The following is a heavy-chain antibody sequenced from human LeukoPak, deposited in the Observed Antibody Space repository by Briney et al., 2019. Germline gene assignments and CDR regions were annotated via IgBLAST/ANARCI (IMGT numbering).Heavy chain of an antibody. V-gene: IGHV3-23*01. D-gene: IGHD2-2*01. Sequence: PGGSLRLSCAASGFTFSSYSMNWVRQAPGKGLEWVSAISGSGGSTYYADSVKGRFTISRDNSKNTLYLQMNSLRAEDTAVYYCARSGIYCGSTNCPQWLGYFDYWGQGTLVTVSS. CDR1: GFTFSSYS. J-gene: IGHJ4*02. CDR2: ISGSGGST. CDR3: ARSGIYCGSTNCPQWLGYFDY.